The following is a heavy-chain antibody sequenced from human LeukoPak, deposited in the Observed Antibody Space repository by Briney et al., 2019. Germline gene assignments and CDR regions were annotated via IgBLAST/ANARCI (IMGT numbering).Heavy chain of an antibody. J-gene: IGHJ4*02. CDR2: INSDASDT. D-gene: IGHD2-2*01. V-gene: IGHV3-74*01. CDR3: ARICSSTDCLIPD. CDR1: GFTFSRHW. Sequence: GGSLRLSCAASGFTFSRHWMSWVRQAPGKGLVWISRINSDASDTNYADFVKGRFTISRDNAKNTVYLQINSLRDEDTAVYYCARICSSTDCLIPDWGQGTLVTVSS.